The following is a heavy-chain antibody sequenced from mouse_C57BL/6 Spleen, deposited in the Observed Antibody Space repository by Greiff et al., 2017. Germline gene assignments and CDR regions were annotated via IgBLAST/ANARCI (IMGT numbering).Heavy chain of an antibody. D-gene: IGHD1-1*01. V-gene: IGHV1-55*01. J-gene: IGHJ1*03. CDR2: IYPGSGST. Sequence: VQLQQSGAELVKPGASVKMSCKASGYTFTSYWITWVKQRPGQGLEWIGDIYPGSGSTNYNEKFKSKATLTVDTSSSTAYMQLSSLTSEDSAVYYCAFYGSSYGYFDVWGTGTTVTVSS. CDR1: GYTFTSYW. CDR3: AFYGSSYGYFDV.